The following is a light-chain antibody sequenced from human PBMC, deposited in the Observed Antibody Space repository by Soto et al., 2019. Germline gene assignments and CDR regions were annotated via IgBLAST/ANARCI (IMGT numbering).Light chain of an antibody. CDR2: QAS. CDR3: QQYNTYAWT. J-gene: IGKJ1*01. CDR1: ETINTW. Sequence: DIQMTQSPPTLSASVGDTVTITCRPSETINTWLAWFQQKPGKAPKLLSYQASTLESGVPSRLSGSGAGTEFTLTISSLQPDDFETYYCQQYNTYAWTFGQGTKVEIK. V-gene: IGKV1-5*03.